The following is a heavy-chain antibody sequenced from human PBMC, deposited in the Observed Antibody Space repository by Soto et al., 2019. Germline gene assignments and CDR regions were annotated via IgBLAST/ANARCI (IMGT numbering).Heavy chain of an antibody. J-gene: IGHJ4*02. V-gene: IGHV4-4*02. CDR1: GDSISSSVW. D-gene: IGHD7-27*01. Sequence: SETLSLTCAVSGDSISSSVWWTWVRQHPGKWLEWIGEVFHTGDTYFNPSLRSRVAMSVDKSTNEFSLKVTSVTAADTAIYYCARKAWVRFDYWGQRALVTVSS. CDR2: VFHTGDT. CDR3: ARKAWVRFDY.